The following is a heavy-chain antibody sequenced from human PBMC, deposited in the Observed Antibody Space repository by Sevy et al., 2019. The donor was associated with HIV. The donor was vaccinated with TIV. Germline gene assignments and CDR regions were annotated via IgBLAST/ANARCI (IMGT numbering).Heavy chain of an antibody. CDR3: AHETFGRFES. CDR1: GFTFSTST. J-gene: IGHJ4*02. CDR2: IKADGSDK. V-gene: IGHV3-7*01. D-gene: IGHD3-16*01. Sequence: GGSLRLSCAASGFTFSTSTMNWVRQAPGKGLEWVANIKADGSDKHYVDSVEGRFTISRDNAKNLLFLQMNSLRVEDTAVYYCAHETFGRFESWGQGTLVTVSS.